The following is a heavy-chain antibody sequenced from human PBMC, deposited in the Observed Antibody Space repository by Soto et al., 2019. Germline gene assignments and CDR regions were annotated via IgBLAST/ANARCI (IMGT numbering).Heavy chain of an antibody. CDR1: GGSITTDY. CDR3: ARSSQPDRYCTNGVCTYFAS. J-gene: IGHJ4*02. D-gene: IGHD2-8*01. Sequence: SETLSLTSTVSGGSITTDYWAWIRQPPGKGLEWIGYVSYGGTTSYNPSLNSRVTISVDTSKTLLSLKLSSVTAADTAVYYCARSSQPDRYCTNGVCTYFASWGQGTQVTVSS. CDR2: VSYGGTT. V-gene: IGHV4-59*01.